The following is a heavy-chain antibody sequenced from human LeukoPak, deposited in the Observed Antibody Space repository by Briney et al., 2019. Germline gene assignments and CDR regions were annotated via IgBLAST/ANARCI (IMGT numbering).Heavy chain of an antibody. D-gene: IGHD5-24*01. Sequence: SVKVSCKASGGTFSSYAISWVRQAPGQGLEWMGGIIPIFGTANYAQKFQGRVTITTDESTSTAYMELSSLRSEDTAVYYCAARDGYNPISGYYYYMDVWGKGTTVTVSS. CDR2: IIPIFGTA. CDR3: AARDGYNPISGYYYYMDV. CDR1: GGTFSSYA. V-gene: IGHV1-69*05. J-gene: IGHJ6*03.